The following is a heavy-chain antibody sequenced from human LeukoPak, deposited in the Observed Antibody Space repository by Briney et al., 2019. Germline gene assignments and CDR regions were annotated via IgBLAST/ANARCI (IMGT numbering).Heavy chain of an antibody. J-gene: IGHJ6*03. CDR2: IYYRGST. V-gene: IGHV4-59*01. CDR3: ARSPGLYYYPDV. Sequence: SETLSLTCTVSGGSISSYYWSWIRQPPGRGLEWIGYIYYRGSTNYNPSLKTRVTISVDTSKNQLSLSLSSVSAADTAVYYCARSPGLYYYPDVWGKGTTVTVSS. CDR1: GGSISSYY.